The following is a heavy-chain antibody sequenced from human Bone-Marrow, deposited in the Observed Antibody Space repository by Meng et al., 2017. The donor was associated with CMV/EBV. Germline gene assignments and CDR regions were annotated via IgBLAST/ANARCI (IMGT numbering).Heavy chain of an antibody. CDR2: ISSSSSYI. CDR3: ARGHCSSTSCYRHYFDY. CDR1: GFTFSSYS. Sequence: EGSLRLSCAASGFTFSSYSMNWVRQAPGKGLEWVSSISSSSSYIYYADSVKGRFTISRDNAKNSLYLQMNSLRAEDAAVYYCARGHCSSTSCYRHYFDYWGQGTLVTVSS. V-gene: IGHV3-21*01. D-gene: IGHD2-2*01. J-gene: IGHJ4*02.